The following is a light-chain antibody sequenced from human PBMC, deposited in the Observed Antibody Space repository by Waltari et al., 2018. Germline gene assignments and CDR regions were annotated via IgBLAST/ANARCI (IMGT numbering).Light chain of an antibody. Sequence: EIVLTQSPATLSLSPGERATLSCTASQSVSSYLAWYQQQPGQAPRLLIYDASNRATGIPARFSSGGSGTDFTLTISSLEPEDFAVYYCQQRSNWPWTFGQGTKVEIK. CDR1: QSVSSY. CDR2: DAS. V-gene: IGKV3-11*01. J-gene: IGKJ1*01. CDR3: QQRSNWPWT.